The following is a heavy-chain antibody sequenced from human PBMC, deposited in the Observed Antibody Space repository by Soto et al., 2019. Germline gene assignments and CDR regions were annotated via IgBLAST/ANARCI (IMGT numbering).Heavy chain of an antibody. Sequence: GASVKVSCKASGYTFIGYYIHWVRQAPGQGLEWMGWINPNSGDTDYAQNFQGRVTMTRDTSISTGYMELSRLRSDDTAMYYCAREDYRSVYSTGMDAWGQGTTVTVSS. D-gene: IGHD3-3*01. V-gene: IGHV1-2*02. CDR3: AREDYRSVYSTGMDA. J-gene: IGHJ6*02. CDR1: GYTFIGYY. CDR2: INPNSGDT.